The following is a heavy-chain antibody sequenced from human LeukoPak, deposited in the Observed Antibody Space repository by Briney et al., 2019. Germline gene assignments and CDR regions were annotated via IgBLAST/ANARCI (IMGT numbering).Heavy chain of an antibody. V-gene: IGHV4-34*01. J-gene: IGHJ4*02. CDR1: GGSFSGCY. D-gene: IGHD5-18*01. Sequence: SETLSLTCAVYGGSFSGCYWSWIRQPPGKGLEWIGEINHSGSTNYNPSLKSRVTISVDTSKNQFSLKLSSVTAADAAVYYCARGRVSWSGYSYGYFGRWGQGTLVTVSS. CDR2: INHSGST. CDR3: ARGRVSWSGYSYGYFGR.